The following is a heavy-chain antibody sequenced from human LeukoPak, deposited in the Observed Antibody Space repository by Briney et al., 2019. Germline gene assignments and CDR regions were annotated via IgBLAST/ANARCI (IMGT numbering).Heavy chain of an antibody. Sequence: PSQTLSLTCTVSGGSISSGVYYWSWIRQPAGKGLEWVGRIFTTGSTNYNPSLKSRVTMSIDTSKNEFSLQLTSLTAADTAAYYCARDPGIVVAMGGAFDIWGQGTMVIVSS. CDR1: GGSISSGVYY. CDR2: IFTTGST. V-gene: IGHV4-61*02. D-gene: IGHD3-22*01. CDR3: ARDPGIVVAMGGAFDI. J-gene: IGHJ3*02.